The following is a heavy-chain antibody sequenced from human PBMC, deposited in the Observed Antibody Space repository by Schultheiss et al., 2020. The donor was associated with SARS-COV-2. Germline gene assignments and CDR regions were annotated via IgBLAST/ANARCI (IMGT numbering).Heavy chain of an antibody. J-gene: IGHJ4*02. Sequence: TLSLTCAVYGGSFSGYYWSWIRQPPGKGLEWIGEINHSGSTNYNPSLKSRVTISVDTSKNQFSLKLSSVTAADTAVYYCARGVGLRWYGRLFDYWGQGTLVTVSS. CDR2: INHSGST. V-gene: IGHV4-34*01. CDR1: GGSFSGYY. D-gene: IGHD4-23*01. CDR3: ARGVGLRWYGRLFDY.